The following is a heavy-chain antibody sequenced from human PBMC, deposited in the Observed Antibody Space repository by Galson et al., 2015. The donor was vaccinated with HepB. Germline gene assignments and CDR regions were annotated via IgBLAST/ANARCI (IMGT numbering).Heavy chain of an antibody. D-gene: IGHD6-13*01. CDR1: GGSFSGYY. CDR2: INHSGST. CDR3: ARGRIAAAGKGRQRRYNWFDP. J-gene: IGHJ5*02. Sequence: TLSLTCAVYGGSFSGYYWSWIRQPPGKGLEWIGEINHSGSTNYNPSLKSRVTISVDTSKNQFSLKLSSVTAADTAVYYCARGRIAAAGKGRQRRYNWFDPWGQGTLVTVSS. V-gene: IGHV4-34*01.